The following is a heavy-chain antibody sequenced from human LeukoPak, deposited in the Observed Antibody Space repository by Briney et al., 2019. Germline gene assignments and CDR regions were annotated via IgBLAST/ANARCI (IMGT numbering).Heavy chain of an antibody. V-gene: IGHV1-2*02. CDR3: ARDGTYYDSSGYYPD. J-gene: IGHJ4*02. CDR2: INPNSGGT. D-gene: IGHD3-22*01. Sequence: ASVKVSCKASGYIFTGYYMHWVRQAPGQGLEWMGWINPNSGGTNYVQKFQGRVTMTRDTSISTAYMELSKLRSDDTAVYYCARDGTYYDSSGYYPDWGQGTLVTVSS. CDR1: GYIFTGYY.